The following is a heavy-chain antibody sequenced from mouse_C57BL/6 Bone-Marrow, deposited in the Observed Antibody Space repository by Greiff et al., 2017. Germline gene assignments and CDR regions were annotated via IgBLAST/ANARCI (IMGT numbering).Heavy chain of an antibody. Sequence: VQLQQSGAELVRPGASVKLSCKASGYTFTDYYINWVKQRPGQGLEWIARIYPGSGNTYYNEKFKGKATLTAETSSSTAYMQLSSLTSEDSAVYFCARKGLLRRWYFDVWGTGTTVTVSS. CDR1: GYTFTDYY. V-gene: IGHV1-76*01. CDR2: IYPGSGNT. J-gene: IGHJ1*03. D-gene: IGHD1-2*01. CDR3: ARKGLLRRWYFDV.